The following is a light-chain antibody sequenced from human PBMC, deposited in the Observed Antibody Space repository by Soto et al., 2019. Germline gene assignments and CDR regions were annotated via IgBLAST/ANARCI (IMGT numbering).Light chain of an antibody. CDR1: QTISSW. CDR2: KAS. CDR3: QHYNSYSEA. J-gene: IGKJ1*01. Sequence: DIQVTQSHSTLSGSVGDRVTITCRASQTISSWLAWYQQKPGKAPKPLIYKASTLKSGVPSRFSGSGSGTEFTLTISSLQPDDFATYYCQHYNSYSEAFGQVAKADIK. V-gene: IGKV1-5*03.